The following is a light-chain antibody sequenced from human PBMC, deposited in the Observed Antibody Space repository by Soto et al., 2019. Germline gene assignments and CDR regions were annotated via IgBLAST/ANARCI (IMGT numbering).Light chain of an antibody. CDR1: QDISYH. CDR2: DAS. V-gene: IGKV1-33*01. CDR3: QKHDGVPL. J-gene: IGKJ3*01. Sequence: DIQLTQSPSSLSASVGDRVTITCQASQDISYHLYWYQQKPGKAPNLLIYDASDLETGVPSRFSGGGSGTFFSFTINSLQPEDIATYYCQKHDGVPLFGPGTKVEIK.